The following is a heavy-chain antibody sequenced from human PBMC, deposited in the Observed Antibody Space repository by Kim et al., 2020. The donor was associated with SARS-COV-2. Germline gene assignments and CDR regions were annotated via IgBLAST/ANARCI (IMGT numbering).Heavy chain of an antibody. V-gene: IGHV4-59*13. CDR3: ARGLVRFGAWWFDP. Sequence: SETLSLTCTVSGGSISSYYWSWIRQPPGKGLEWIGYIYYSGSTNYNPSLKSRVTISVDTSKNQFSLKLSSVTAADTAVYYCARGLVRFGAWWFDPWGQGTLVTVSS. D-gene: IGHD3-10*01. J-gene: IGHJ5*02. CDR1: GGSISSYY. CDR2: IYYSGST.